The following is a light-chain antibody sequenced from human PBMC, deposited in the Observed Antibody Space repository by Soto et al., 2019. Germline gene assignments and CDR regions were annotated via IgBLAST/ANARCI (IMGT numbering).Light chain of an antibody. J-gene: IGKJ1*01. CDR2: GAS. Sequence: EIVLTQSPGTLSLSPGERATLSCRASQSVSSSYLAWYQQTPGQAPRLLIYGASNRATGIPDRFSGSGSGTNFTLTISRLEPEDFALYYRQQYGSQGTFGQGTKVDIK. CDR3: QQYGSQGT. V-gene: IGKV3-20*01. CDR1: QSVSSSY.